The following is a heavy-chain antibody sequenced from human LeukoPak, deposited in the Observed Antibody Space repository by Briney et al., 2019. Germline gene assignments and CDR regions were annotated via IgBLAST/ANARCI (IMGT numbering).Heavy chain of an antibody. V-gene: IGHV3-23*01. Sequence: QAGGSLRLSCAASGFTVSSNYMSWVRQAPGKGLEWVAAISGSGGSTYDADSVKGRFTISRDNSQNTLYLQMNSLRAEDSAVYYCVQGATTIDYWGQGTLVTVSS. J-gene: IGHJ4*02. CDR3: VQGATTIDY. D-gene: IGHD4/OR15-4a*01. CDR1: GFTVSSNY. CDR2: ISGSGGST.